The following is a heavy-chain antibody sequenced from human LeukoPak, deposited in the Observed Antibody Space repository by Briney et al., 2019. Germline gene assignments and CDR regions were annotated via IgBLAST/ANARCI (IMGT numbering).Heavy chain of an antibody. J-gene: IGHJ4*02. D-gene: IGHD3-9*01. Sequence: GASLRLSCAASGFTFSNYAMSWVRQAPGKGLEWVPAITGDGGSTYYADSVKGRLTISRDNSKSTLYLQMNSLRAEDTALYYCAKWGDYDVLTGYYDSDYWGQGTLVTVSS. CDR2: ITGDGGST. CDR3: AKWGDYDVLTGYYDSDY. CDR1: GFTFSNYA. V-gene: IGHV3-23*01.